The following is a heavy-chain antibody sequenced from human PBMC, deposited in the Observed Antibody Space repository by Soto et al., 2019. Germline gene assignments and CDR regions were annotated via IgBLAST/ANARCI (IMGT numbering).Heavy chain of an antibody. J-gene: IGHJ4*02. D-gene: IGHD3-10*01. Sequence: QVQLVQSGAEVKKLGASVKVSCKASGYTFTNYAIDWVRQAPGQRLEWMGWINAGNGNTKYSQKFLGRVTITRDTSASTAYMELSSLRSEDTAVYYCARDMGFGLSDYWGQGILVTVSS. CDR3: ARDMGFGLSDY. CDR2: INAGNGNT. V-gene: IGHV1-3*01. CDR1: GYTFTNYA.